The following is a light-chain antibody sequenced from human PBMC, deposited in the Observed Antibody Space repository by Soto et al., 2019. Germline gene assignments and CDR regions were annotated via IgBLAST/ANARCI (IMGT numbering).Light chain of an antibody. V-gene: IGLV2-14*01. Sequence: QSALTPPASVSGSPGQSITISCTGTRSDVGGYNYVSWYQQHPGKAPKLMIYDVSNRPSGVSNRFSGSKSGNTASLTISGLQAEDEADYYCSSYTSSSTLVVFGTGTKVTVL. CDR1: RSDVGGYNY. CDR3: SSYTSSSTLVV. CDR2: DVS. J-gene: IGLJ1*01.